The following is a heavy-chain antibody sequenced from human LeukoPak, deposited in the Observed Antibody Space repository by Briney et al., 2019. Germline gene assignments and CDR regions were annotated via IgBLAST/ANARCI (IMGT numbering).Heavy chain of an antibody. D-gene: IGHD6-19*01. Sequence: PSETLSLTCTVSGGSISSSSYYWGWIRQPPGKGLEWIGSIYYSGSTYYNPSLKSRVTISVDTSKNQFSLKLSSVTAADTAVYYCARSGIVSCGWYLSGDYYYYYGMDVWGQGTTVSVSS. CDR1: GGSISSSSYY. CDR2: IYYSGST. CDR3: ARSGIVSCGWYLSGDYYYYYGMDV. J-gene: IGHJ6*02. V-gene: IGHV4-39*07.